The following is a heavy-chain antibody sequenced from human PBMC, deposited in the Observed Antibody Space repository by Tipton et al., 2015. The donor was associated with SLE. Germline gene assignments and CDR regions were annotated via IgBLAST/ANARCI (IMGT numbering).Heavy chain of an antibody. Sequence: TLSLTCTVSGGSITSHYWSWIRQPPGRGLEWMGYIYYSGSSIYNPSLKGRVTMSIDTSKNQFSLRLTSVTAADTAVYYCARTLGAIAHTVYDAFDIWGQGKMVTVSS. CDR1: GGSITSHY. CDR2: IYYSGSS. D-gene: IGHD1-26*01. V-gene: IGHV4-59*11. J-gene: IGHJ3*02. CDR3: ARTLGAIAHTVYDAFDI.